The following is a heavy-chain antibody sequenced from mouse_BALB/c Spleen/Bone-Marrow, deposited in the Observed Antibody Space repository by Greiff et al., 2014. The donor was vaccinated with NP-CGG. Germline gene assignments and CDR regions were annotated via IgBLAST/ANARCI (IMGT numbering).Heavy chain of an antibody. CDR3: ARFYYGSSYKNWYFDV. CDR1: GFTFSSFG. J-gene: IGHJ1*01. D-gene: IGHD1-1*01. V-gene: IGHV5-17*02. CDR2: INSGSGTI. Sequence: EVNLVESGGGLVQPGGSRKLSCAASGFTFSSFGMHWVRQAPEKGLEWVAYINSGSGTIYYADTVKGRFTISRDNPKNTLFLQMTSLRSEDTAMYYCARFYYGSSYKNWYFDVWGAGTTVTVSS.